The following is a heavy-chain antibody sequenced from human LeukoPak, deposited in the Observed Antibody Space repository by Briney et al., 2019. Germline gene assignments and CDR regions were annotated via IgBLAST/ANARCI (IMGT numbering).Heavy chain of an antibody. CDR1: AGSISSYY. Sequence: PSETLSITCCVSAGSISSYYWSWIRQPPGKGLVGRGGIYYSGGTDYNPSLKSRGTISLDASKNQFSLKLRSVTAADTAGYYCATHPSGYGTFDYWGQGTLVAVSS. D-gene: IGHD1-1*01. CDR2: IYYSGGT. J-gene: IGHJ4*02. V-gene: IGHV4-59*08. CDR3: ATHPSGYGTFDY.